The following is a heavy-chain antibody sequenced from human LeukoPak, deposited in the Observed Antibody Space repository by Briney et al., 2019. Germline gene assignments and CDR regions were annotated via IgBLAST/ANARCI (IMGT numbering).Heavy chain of an antibody. CDR2: INPNSGGT. CDR1: GYTFTGYC. Sequence: GASVKVYCKASGYTFTGYCMHWVRQAPGQGLEWMGWINPNSGGTNYAQKFQGRVTMTRDASISTAYMELGRLRSDGTAVYYCARARRAAGFDYWGQGTLVTDSS. CDR3: ARARRAAGFDY. V-gene: IGHV1-2*02. J-gene: IGHJ4*02. D-gene: IGHD6-13*01.